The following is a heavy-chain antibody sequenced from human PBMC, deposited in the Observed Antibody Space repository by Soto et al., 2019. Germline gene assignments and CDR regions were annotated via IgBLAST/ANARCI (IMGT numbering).Heavy chain of an antibody. V-gene: IGHV1-18*01. Sequence: ASVKVSCKTSGYTFSNYGITWVRQAPGQPLEWLGWISLYSDGTNYAQKFQGRVYMTTDTSTTTAYMELRSLRSDDTAVYYCARVVPGAEAWFGPWGQGTLVTVSS. CDR2: ISLYSDGT. CDR1: GYTFSNYG. J-gene: IGHJ5*02. CDR3: ARVVPGAEAWFGP. D-gene: IGHD2-2*01.